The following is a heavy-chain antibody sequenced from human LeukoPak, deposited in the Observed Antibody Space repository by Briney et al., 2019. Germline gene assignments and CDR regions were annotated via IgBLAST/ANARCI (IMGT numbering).Heavy chain of an antibody. CDR2: FYGVEN. Sequence: SETLSLTCSVSGGSIRSYFWTWIRQPAGKGLEWIGSFYGVENQYNPSLQSRLTVSMDRSMNQFSLRLGSVTAADTSIYYCAIGLGTWGAFNFWGRGTMVTVSS. J-gene: IGHJ3*01. V-gene: IGHV4-59*05. CDR1: GGSIRSYF. CDR3: AIGLGTWGAFNF. D-gene: IGHD7-27*01.